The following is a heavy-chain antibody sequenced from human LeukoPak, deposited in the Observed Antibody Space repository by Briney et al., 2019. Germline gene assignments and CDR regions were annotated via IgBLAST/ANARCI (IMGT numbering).Heavy chain of an antibody. V-gene: IGHV4-30-4*01. CDR1: GGSISSGDYY. J-gene: IGHJ3*02. D-gene: IGHD2-2*03. CDR3: ARVGDCSSTSCYGAFDI. CDR2: IYYSGST. Sequence: SETLSLTCTVSGGSISSGDYYWSWIRQPPGKGLEWIGYIYYSGSTYYNPSLKSRVTISVDTSKNQFSLKLSSVTAADTAVYYCARVGDCSSTSCYGAFDIWGRGTMVTVSS.